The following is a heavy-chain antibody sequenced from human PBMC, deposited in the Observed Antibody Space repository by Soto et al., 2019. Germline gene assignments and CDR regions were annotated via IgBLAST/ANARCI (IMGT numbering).Heavy chain of an antibody. CDR1: RNPLRSHICY. Sequence: SVTRRRTCTVGRNPLRSHICYWSSVRYPNGKGLEWIGTISYYGSTYYNPSLKSRVTISVDTSKNQFSLKLSSVTAADTAVYYCARLNGYCISTNCHGYYGMDVWGQGTTVT. CDR2: ISYYGST. D-gene: IGHD2-2*01. J-gene: IGHJ6*02. CDR3: ARLNGYCISTNCHGYYGMDV. V-gene: IGHV4-39*01.